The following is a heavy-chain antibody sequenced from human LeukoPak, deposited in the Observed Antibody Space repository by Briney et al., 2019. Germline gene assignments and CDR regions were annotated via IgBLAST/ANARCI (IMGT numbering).Heavy chain of an antibody. CDR2: IYYSGST. V-gene: IGHV4-31*03. D-gene: IGHD6-19*01. CDR3: AVAVAGFDY. J-gene: IGHJ4*02. CDR1: GGSLSSGGYY. Sequence: PSQTLSLTCTVSGGSLSSGGYYWSWVRQHPGTGLEWIGYIYYSGSTYYNPSLKSRVIISVDTSKNQFSLKLSSVTAADTAVYYCAVAVAGFDYWGQGTLVTVSS.